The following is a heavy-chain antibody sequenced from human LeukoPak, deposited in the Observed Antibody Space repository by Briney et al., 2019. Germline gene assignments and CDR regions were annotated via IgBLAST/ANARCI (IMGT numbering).Heavy chain of an antibody. Sequence: SETLSLTCTVSGGSISSSSYYWGWIRQPPGKGLEWIGSIYYSGSTYYNPSLKSRVTISVDTSKNQFSLKLSSATAADTAVYYCAREKSDYGDYEGGYFDYWGQGTLVTVSS. D-gene: IGHD4-17*01. CDR3: AREKSDYGDYEGGYFDY. J-gene: IGHJ4*02. CDR1: GGSISSSSYY. CDR2: IYYSGST. V-gene: IGHV4-39*07.